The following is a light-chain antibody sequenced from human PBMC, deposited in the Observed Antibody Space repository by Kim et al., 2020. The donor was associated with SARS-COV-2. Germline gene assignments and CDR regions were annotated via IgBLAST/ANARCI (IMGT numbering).Light chain of an antibody. Sequence: QSALTQPASVSGSPGQSITISCTGTGSDVGGYNYVSWYQQHPCKAPKLMVYDVSNRPSGVSNRFSGSKSGNTASLIISGLQAEDEADYYCSSFTSSNTWVFGGGTQLTVL. CDR1: GSDVGGYNY. CDR3: SSFTSSNTWV. V-gene: IGLV2-14*03. J-gene: IGLJ3*02. CDR2: DVS.